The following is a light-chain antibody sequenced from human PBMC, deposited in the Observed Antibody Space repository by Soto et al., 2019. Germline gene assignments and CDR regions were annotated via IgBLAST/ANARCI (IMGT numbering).Light chain of an antibody. V-gene: IGKV3-20*01. CDR2: GAS. J-gene: IGKJ1*01. CDR1: RTVSSN. CDR3: QQYGSSGT. Sequence: EIVMTQSPDILSVSPGDRVTPSCRASRTVSSNLAWYQQKPGQAPRLLIYGASNRATGIPDRFSGSGSGTDFTLTISRLEPEDFAVYYCQQYGSSGTFGQGTKVDIK.